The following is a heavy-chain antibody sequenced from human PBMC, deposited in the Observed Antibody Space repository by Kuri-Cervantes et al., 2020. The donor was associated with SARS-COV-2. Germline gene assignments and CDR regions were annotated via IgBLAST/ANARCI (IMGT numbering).Heavy chain of an antibody. Sequence: GGALRLSCAASRFSFSSYTLHWVRQAPGKGLECVAVISYDGSNKYYADSVKGRFTISRDNPKNTLYLQMNSLRAEDTAVYYCARATPGLVVVPAAIPNWGQGTLVTVSS. D-gene: IGHD2-2*01. CDR3: ARATPGLVVVPAAIPN. CDR1: RFSFSSYT. V-gene: IGHV3-30-3*01. J-gene: IGHJ4*02. CDR2: ISYDGSNK.